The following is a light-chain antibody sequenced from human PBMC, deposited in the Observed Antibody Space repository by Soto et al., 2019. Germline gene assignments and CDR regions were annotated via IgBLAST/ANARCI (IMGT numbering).Light chain of an antibody. V-gene: IGLV2-14*03. J-gene: IGLJ1*01. Sequence: QSALTQPASVSGSPGQSITISCTGTSSDVGAYNYVSWYQQHPGNAPNLMIYDVSNRPSGVSNRISGSKTGDTASLTISGLQAEDEDDYYCRSYTSRHTYVFGTGTKLTVL. CDR1: SSDVGAYNY. CDR3: RSYTSRHTYV. CDR2: DVS.